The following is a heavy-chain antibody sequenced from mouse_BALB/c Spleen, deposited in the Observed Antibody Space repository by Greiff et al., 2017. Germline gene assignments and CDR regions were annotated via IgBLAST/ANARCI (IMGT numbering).Heavy chain of an antibody. CDR2: ISDGGSYT. J-gene: IGHJ2*01. Sequence: EVQLVESGGGLVKPGGSLKLSCAASGFTFSDYYMYWVRQTPEKRLEWVATISDGGSYTYYPDSVKGRFTISRDNAKNNLYLQMSSLKSEDTAMYYCARGVRGDYFDYWGQGTTLTVSS. CDR3: ARGVRGDYFDY. CDR1: GFTFSDYY. V-gene: IGHV5-4*02. D-gene: IGHD2-14*01.